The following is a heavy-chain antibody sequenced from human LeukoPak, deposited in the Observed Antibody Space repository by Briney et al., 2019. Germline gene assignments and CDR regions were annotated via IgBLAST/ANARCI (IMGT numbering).Heavy chain of an antibody. J-gene: IGHJ4*02. Sequence: GGSLRLSCAASGFTFSSYAMSWVRQAPGKGLEWVSSISNSGGRTFYTDSVKGRFTISRDNSKITLYLQMNSLRAEDTVVYYCAKSYNGYESKPDYWGQGTLVTVSS. V-gene: IGHV3-23*01. D-gene: IGHD5-12*01. CDR1: GFTFSSYA. CDR3: AKSYNGYESKPDY. CDR2: ISNSGGRT.